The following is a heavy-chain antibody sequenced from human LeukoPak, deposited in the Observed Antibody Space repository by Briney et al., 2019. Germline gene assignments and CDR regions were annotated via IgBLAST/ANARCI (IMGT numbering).Heavy chain of an antibody. D-gene: IGHD3-16*02. V-gene: IGHV4-59*01. CDR2: IYYSGST. J-gene: IGHJ4*02. CDR3: ARVVASSDYVWGSYRLAGFDY. Sequence: SETLSLTCTVSGGSISSYYWSWIRQPPGKGLEWIGYIYYSGSTNYNPSLKSRVTISVDTSKNQFSLKLSSVTAADTAVYYCARVVASSDYVWGSYRLAGFDYWGQGTLVTVSS. CDR1: GGSISSYY.